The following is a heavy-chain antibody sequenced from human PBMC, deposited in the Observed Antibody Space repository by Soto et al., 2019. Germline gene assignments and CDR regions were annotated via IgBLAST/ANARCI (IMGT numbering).Heavy chain of an antibody. D-gene: IGHD6-13*01. CDR2: ISSSSSTI. Sequence: EVQLLESGGGLVQPGGSLRLSCAPSGFTFSNFAMSWVRQAPGKGLEWVSYISSSSSTIYYADSVKGRFTISRDNAKNSLYLQMNSLRDEDTAVYYCASGSIAASPYGMDVWGQGTTVTVSS. CDR1: GFTFSNFA. CDR3: ASGSIAASPYGMDV. J-gene: IGHJ6*02. V-gene: IGHV3-48*02.